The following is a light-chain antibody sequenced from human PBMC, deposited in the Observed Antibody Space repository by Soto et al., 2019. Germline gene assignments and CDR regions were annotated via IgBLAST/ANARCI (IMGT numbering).Light chain of an antibody. Sequence: QSAPTQPASVSGSPGQSITISCTGTSSDIGGSNYVSWYQQHPGEAPKLIIYNVSNRPSGVSNRFSGSKSGNTASLTISGLQAEDEADYYCNSYISTSTPRAFGGGTKLTVL. CDR2: NVS. J-gene: IGLJ2*01. CDR3: NSYISTSTPRA. CDR1: SSDIGGSNY. V-gene: IGLV2-14*01.